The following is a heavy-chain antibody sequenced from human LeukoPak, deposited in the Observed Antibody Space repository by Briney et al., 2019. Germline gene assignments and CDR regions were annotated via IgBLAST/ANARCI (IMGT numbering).Heavy chain of an antibody. J-gene: IGHJ4*02. D-gene: IGHD1-26*01. Sequence: AGGSLRLSCAASGFTFSSFYMHWVRQVPGKGLVWVSRISGDGSSTTYVDSVKGRFTISRDNAKNTLYLQMNSLRAEDTAVYYCAKVPGSGSYPGQGSFDYWGQGTLVTVSS. V-gene: IGHV3-74*01. CDR2: ISGDGSST. CDR1: GFTFSSFY. CDR3: AKVPGSGSYPGQGSFDY.